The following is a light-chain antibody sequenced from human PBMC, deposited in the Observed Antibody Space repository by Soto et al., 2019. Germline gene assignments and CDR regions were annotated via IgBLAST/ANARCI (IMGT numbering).Light chain of an antibody. CDR2: GAS. CDR1: QAINNY. Sequence: DIQMTQSPSSLSASVGDRVTITCQASQAINNYLNWYQQKPGKAPELLIYGASNLGTGVPSKFSGGGSRTDFTFVISSLQPEDIATYYFQQYQSLPITFVQGTQLEIK. CDR3: QQYQSLPIT. V-gene: IGKV1-33*01. J-gene: IGKJ5*01.